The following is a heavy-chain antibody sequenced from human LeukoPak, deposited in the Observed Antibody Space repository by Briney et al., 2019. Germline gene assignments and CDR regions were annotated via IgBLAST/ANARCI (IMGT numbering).Heavy chain of an antibody. CDR1: GFTFSSYA. CDR3: ARVGSSSSA. V-gene: IGHV3-30-3*01. CDR2: ISYDGSNK. D-gene: IGHD6-6*01. Sequence: PGRSLRLSCAASGFTFSSYAMHWVRQAPGKGLEWVAVISYDGSNKYYADSVKGRFTIFRDNSKNTLYLQMNSLRAEDTAVYYCARVGSSSSAWGQGTLVTVSS. J-gene: IGHJ4*02.